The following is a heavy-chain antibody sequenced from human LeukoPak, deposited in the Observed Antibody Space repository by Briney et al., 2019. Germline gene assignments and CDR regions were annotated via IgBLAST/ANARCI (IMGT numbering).Heavy chain of an antibody. CDR3: ARGPPWDTAMAYFDY. V-gene: IGHV1-69*01. CDR1: GGTFSSYA. Sequence: SVTVSCKASGGTFSSYAISWVRQAPGQGLEWMGGIIPIFGTANYAQKFQGRVTITADESASTAYMELSSLRSEDTAVYYCARGPPWDTAMAYFDYWGQGTLVTVSS. D-gene: IGHD5-18*01. CDR2: IIPIFGTA. J-gene: IGHJ4*02.